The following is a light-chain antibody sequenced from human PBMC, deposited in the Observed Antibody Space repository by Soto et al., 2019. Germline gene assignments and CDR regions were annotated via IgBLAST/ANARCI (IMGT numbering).Light chain of an antibody. J-gene: IGKJ5*01. Sequence: IQMTQSPSSLSASVGDRVTISCQASQDIGKFLNWYQQQPGKTPKLLIYDASNLEAGVPSRFSGSGSGTDFTLTINILQPEDIATYYCQQYNSLTLTFGQGTRLEI. CDR1: QDIGKF. CDR2: DAS. V-gene: IGKV1-33*01. CDR3: QQYNSLTLT.